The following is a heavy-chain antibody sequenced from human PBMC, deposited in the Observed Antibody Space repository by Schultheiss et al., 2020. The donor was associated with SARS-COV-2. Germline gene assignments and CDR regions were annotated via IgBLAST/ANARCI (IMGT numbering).Heavy chain of an antibody. CDR1: GGSISSSSYY. CDR2: IYYTGGT. Sequence: SETLSLTCTVSGGSISSSSYYWDWIRQPPGKGLEWVGSIYYTGGTYYNPSLRSRVTISVDTSRTQFSLKLTSVTVADSAIYYCASAGFFSGSGSSYGMDVWGQGTTVTVSS. D-gene: IGHD3-10*01. V-gene: IGHV4-39*01. CDR3: ASAGFFSGSGSSYGMDV. J-gene: IGHJ6*02.